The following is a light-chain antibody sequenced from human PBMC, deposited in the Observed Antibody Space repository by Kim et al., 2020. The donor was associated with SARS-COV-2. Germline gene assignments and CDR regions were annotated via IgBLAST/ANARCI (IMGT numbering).Light chain of an antibody. J-gene: IGLJ3*02. V-gene: IGLV3-1*01. CDR1: ELGDKS. CDR2: QGT. CDR3: QAWESRASRV. Sequence: SYELTQPPSVSVSPGQTATITCSGHELGDKSTCWFQPRPGQSPVLLIYQGTRRPAGITERFSASQTGNTATLTISGTLDIDEGDYYCQAWESRASRVFGGGTQLTVL.